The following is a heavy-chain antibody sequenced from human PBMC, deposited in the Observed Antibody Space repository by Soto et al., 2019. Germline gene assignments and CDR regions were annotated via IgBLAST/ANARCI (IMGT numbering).Heavy chain of an antibody. CDR1: GFTFSSYG. D-gene: IGHD3-22*01. CDR2: ISYDGSNK. CDR3: AKDRQEYYYLRLARARHWFDP. J-gene: IGHJ5*02. V-gene: IGHV3-30*18. Sequence: PGGSLRLSCAASGFTFSSYGMHWVRQAPSKGLEWVAVISYDGSNKYYADSVKGRFTISRDNSKNTLYLQMNSLRAEDTAVYYCAKDRQEYYYLRLARARHWFDPWGQGTLVTVSS.